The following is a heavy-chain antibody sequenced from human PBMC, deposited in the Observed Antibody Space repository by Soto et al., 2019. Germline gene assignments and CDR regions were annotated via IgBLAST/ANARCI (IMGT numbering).Heavy chain of an antibody. Sequence: EVQLLESGGGLVQPGGSLRLSCAASGFTFSSYAMSWVRQAPGKGLEWVSAISGSGGSTYYADSVKGRFTISRDNSKNTLYLPMNRLGAEDTAVHYCAKFSGVDAFDIWGQGTMVAVSS. D-gene: IGHD2-8*01. CDR1: GFTFSSYA. V-gene: IGHV3-23*01. J-gene: IGHJ3*02. CDR2: ISGSGGST. CDR3: AKFSGVDAFDI.